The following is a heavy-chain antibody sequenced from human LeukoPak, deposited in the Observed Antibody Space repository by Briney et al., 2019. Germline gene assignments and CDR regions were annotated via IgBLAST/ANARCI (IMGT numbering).Heavy chain of an antibody. J-gene: IGHJ4*02. CDR2: ISSSGSTI. CDR3: AREGYYYDSSGYYDY. Sequence: GGSLRLSCAASGFTFSSYEMNWVRQAPGKGLEWVSYISSSGSTIYYADSVKGRFTISRDNAKNSLYLQMNSLRAEDTAVYYCAREGYYYDSSGYYDYWSQGTLVTVSS. CDR1: GFTFSSYE. D-gene: IGHD3-22*01. V-gene: IGHV3-48*03.